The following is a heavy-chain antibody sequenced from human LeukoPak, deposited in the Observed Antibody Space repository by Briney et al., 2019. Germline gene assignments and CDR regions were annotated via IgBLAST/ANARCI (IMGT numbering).Heavy chain of an antibody. CDR2: IYYSGST. Sequence: SETLSLTCTVSGGSISSYYWSWIRQPPGKGLEWIGYIYYSGSTNYNPSLKSRVTISVDTSKNQFSLKLSSVTAADTAVYYCARDYSGYDRGAFDIWGQGTMVTVSS. CDR1: GGSISSYY. J-gene: IGHJ3*02. D-gene: IGHD5-12*01. V-gene: IGHV4-59*01. CDR3: ARDYSGYDRGAFDI.